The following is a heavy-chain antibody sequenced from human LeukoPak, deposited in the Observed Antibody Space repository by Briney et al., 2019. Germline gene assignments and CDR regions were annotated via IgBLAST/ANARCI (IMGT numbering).Heavy chain of an antibody. V-gene: IGHV3-66*01. CDR2: IYSGDST. D-gene: IGHD3-9*01. J-gene: IGHJ6*02. CDR3: ARDGGSGTSTGYNGYYYYGMDV. Sequence: PGGSLRLSCAASGFTVINNYMSWVRQAPGKGLEWVSFIYSGDSTYYADSVKGRFTISRDSSKNTVHLQMNSLRAGDTAVYYCARDGGSGTSTGYNGYYYYGMDVRGQGTTVTVSS. CDR1: GFTVINNY.